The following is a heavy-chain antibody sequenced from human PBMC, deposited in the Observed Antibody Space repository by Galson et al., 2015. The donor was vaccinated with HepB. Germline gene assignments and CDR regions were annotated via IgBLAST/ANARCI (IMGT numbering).Heavy chain of an antibody. D-gene: IGHD3-3*01. Sequence: SVKVSCKASGYTFTSYAMHWVRQAPGQRLEWMGWINAGNGNTKYSQKFQGRVTITRDTSASTAYMELSSLRSEDTAVYYCARWEGTYYDFWSGYYTLDYFDYWGQGTLVTVSS. CDR3: ARWEGTYYDFWSGYYTLDYFDY. CDR1: GYTFTSYA. V-gene: IGHV1-3*01. J-gene: IGHJ4*02. CDR2: INAGNGNT.